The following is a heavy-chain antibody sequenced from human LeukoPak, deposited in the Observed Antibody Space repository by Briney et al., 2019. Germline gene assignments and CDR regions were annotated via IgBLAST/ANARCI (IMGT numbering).Heavy chain of an antibody. V-gene: IGHV3-30*18. CDR3: AKDRSATVVTPVDY. J-gene: IGHJ4*02. D-gene: IGHD4-23*01. CDR2: ISYDGSNK. Sequence: GGSPRLSCAASGFTFSSYGMHWVRQAPGKGLEWVAVISYDGSNKYYADSVKGRFTISRDNSKNTLYLQMNSLRAEDTAVYYCAKDRSATVVTPVDYWGQGTLVTVSS. CDR1: GFTFSSYG.